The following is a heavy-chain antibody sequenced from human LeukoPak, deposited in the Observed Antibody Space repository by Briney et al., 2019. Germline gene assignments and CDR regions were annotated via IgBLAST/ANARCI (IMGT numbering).Heavy chain of an antibody. CDR1: GFTFSRYW. V-gene: IGHV3-7*04. J-gene: IGHJ6*02. D-gene: IGHD6-13*01. CDR2: IKQDGSEK. CDR3: ARASSSPLSTWGRGYGLDV. Sequence: GGSLRLSCAASGFTFSRYWMSWVRQAPGKGLEWVANIKQDGSEKDYVDSVKGRFTISRDTAKNSLYLQMNSLRADDTAVYYCARASSSPLSTWGRGYGLDVWGQGTTVTISS.